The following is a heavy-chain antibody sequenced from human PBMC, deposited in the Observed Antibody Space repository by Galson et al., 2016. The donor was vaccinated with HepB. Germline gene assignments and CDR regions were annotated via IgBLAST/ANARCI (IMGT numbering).Heavy chain of an antibody. J-gene: IGHJ4*02. CDR1: GSTFYWSW. CDR2: TNEDGSGSPI. V-gene: IGHV3-7*03. CDR3: ARPGYCIYNTCPLEY. Sequence: SLRLSCADSGSTFYWSWMSWIRQTPARGLEWVAHTNEDGSGSPIYYADSVQGQFTISRDNAKNSLYLQMNSLRAEDTATYFCARPGYCIYNTCPLEYWGQGTLVTVSS. D-gene: IGHD2-15*01.